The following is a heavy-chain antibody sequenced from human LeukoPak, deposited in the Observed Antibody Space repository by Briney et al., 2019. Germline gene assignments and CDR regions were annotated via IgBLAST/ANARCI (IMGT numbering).Heavy chain of an antibody. D-gene: IGHD2-2*01. CDR1: GFTFSTYI. V-gene: IGHV3-30*02. CDR3: AKDRCSSTSCLEDAFDI. Sequence: GGSLRLSCAASGFTFSTYIMNWVRQAPGKGLEWVAFIRYDGSNKYYADSVKGRFTISRDNSKNTLYLQMNSLRAEDTAVYYCAKDRCSSTSCLEDAFDIWGQGTMVTVSS. CDR2: IRYDGSNK. J-gene: IGHJ3*02.